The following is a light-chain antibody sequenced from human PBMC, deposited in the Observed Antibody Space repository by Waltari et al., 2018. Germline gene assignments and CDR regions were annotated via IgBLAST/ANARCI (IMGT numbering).Light chain of an antibody. V-gene: IGLV3-21*04. CDR1: NIGTKT. Sequence: SYVLTQPPSLSVALGKTARIPCGGNNIGTKTVHWYQHKPGQAPVLLIYSDTDRPSGITDRFTGSKSGPTAPLTIRTVEAGDEADYYCQVWDGSTDHYVFGSGTKVTV. CDR3: QVWDGSTDHYV. J-gene: IGLJ1*01. CDR2: SDT.